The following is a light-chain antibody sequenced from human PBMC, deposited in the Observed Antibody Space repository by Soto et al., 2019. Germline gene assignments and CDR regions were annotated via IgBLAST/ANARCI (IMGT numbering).Light chain of an antibody. CDR2: DAS. Sequence: DIQMTQSPSSLSASIGDRVTIPCRASQTIRSYLNWYQQKPGRAPKLLIYDASSLQSGVPSRFSGSGSGTDFTLTISSLQPEDSAVYYCQQCYSPPFTFGHGTKLDI. J-gene: IGKJ3*01. CDR1: QTIRSY. CDR3: QQCYSPPFT. V-gene: IGKV1-39*01.